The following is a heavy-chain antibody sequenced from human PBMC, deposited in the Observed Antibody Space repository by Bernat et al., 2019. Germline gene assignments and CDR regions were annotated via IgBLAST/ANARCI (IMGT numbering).Heavy chain of an antibody. D-gene: IGHD3-10*01. CDR1: GFTFSSYG. CDR2: ISYDGSNN. CDR3: AKQFGFYDHYYYYYMDV. J-gene: IGHJ6*03. V-gene: IGHV3-30*18. Sequence: QVQLVESGGGVVQPGRSLRLSCAASGFTFSSYGMHWVRQAPGKGLEWVAVISYDGSNNYYADSVKGRFTISRDNSKNTLYLQMNSLRAEDTAVYYCAKQFGFYDHYYYYYMDVWGKGTTVTVSS.